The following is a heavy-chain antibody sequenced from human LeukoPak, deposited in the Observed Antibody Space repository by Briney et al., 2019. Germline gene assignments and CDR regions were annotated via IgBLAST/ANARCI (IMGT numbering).Heavy chain of an antibody. CDR1: GASISSFY. CDR3: VTDRSGSYDY. V-gene: IGHV4-4*07. CDR2: IYTSGGT. Sequence: SETLSLTCTVSGASISSFYWSWIRQPAGKGLEWIGRIYTSGGTNYNPSLKSRVTMSIDTSKNQFSLKLYSVTAVDTAVYYCVTDRSGSYDYWGQRILVTVSS. D-gene: IGHD1-26*01. J-gene: IGHJ4*02.